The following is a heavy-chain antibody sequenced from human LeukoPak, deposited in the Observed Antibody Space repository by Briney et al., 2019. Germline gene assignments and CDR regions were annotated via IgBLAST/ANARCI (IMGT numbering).Heavy chain of an antibody. D-gene: IGHD2-2*01. Sequence: GGSLRLSCAVSGFTFGAYGMHWVRQAPGKGLEWVAFIRYDGSNKYYADSVRGRFTISRDNSKNTLYLQMYSLRAEDTAVYYCAKDESVYCSSTSCYELRYWGQGTLVTVSS. V-gene: IGHV3-30*02. J-gene: IGHJ4*02. CDR1: GFTFGAYG. CDR2: IRYDGSNK. CDR3: AKDESVYCSSTSCYELRY.